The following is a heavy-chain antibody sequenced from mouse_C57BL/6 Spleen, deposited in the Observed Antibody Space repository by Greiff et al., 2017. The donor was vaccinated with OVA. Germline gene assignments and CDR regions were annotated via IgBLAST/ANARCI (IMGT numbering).Heavy chain of an antibody. Sequence: EVHLVESGGGLVKPGGSLKLSCAASGFTFSSYAMSWVRQTPEKRLEWVATISDGGSYTYYPDNVKGRFTISRDNAKNNLYLQMSHLKSEDTAMYYCARDRGVYSNYGGGFAYWGQGTLVTVSA. CDR3: ARDRGVYSNYGGGFAY. CDR2: ISDGGSYT. V-gene: IGHV5-4*01. CDR1: GFTFSSYA. J-gene: IGHJ3*01. D-gene: IGHD2-5*01.